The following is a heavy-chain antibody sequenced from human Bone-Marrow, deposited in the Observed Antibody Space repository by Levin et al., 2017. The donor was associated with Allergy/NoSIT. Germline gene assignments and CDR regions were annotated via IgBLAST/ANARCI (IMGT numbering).Heavy chain of an antibody. CDR2: LLFDGVND. CDR1: NFTFSSYA. J-gene: IGHJ4*02. D-gene: IGHD2-2*01. CDR3: ARNQRASTAERPWDYFDS. Sequence: GESLKISCAASNFTFSSYAMHWVRQAPGKGLEWVAVLLFDGVNDFYADSVKGRFTISRDISKNTLYLQLSSLRPEDTAVYYCARNQRASTAERPWDYFDSWGQGTLVTVSS. V-gene: IGHV3-30*15.